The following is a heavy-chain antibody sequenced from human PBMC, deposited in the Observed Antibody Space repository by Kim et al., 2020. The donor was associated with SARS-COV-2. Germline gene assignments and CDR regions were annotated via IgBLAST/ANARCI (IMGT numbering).Heavy chain of an antibody. CDR2: IWYDGRNK. Sequence: GGSLRLSCAASGFTFSSYGLHWVRQAPGPVLEWVAVIWYDGRNKYYADSVKGRFTISRDNSKNTLYLQMNSLRAEDTAVYYCARGNYYGSGSSAFYEDYFDYWGQGTLVTVSS. CDR1: GFTFSSYG. CDR3: ARGNYYGSGSSAFYEDYFDY. D-gene: IGHD3-10*01. J-gene: IGHJ4*02. V-gene: IGHV3-33*01.